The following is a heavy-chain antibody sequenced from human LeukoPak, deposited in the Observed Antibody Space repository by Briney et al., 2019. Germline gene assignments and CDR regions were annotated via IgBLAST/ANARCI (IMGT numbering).Heavy chain of an antibody. CDR3: ARVNSRWLRSHGGFYYYYMDV. V-gene: IGHV3-30*04. Sequence: PGGSLRLSCAASGFTFSSYAMHWVRQAPGKGLEWVAVISYDGSNKYYAGSVKGRFTISRDNSKNTLYLQMNSLRAEDTAVYYCARVNSRWLRSHGGFYYYYMDVWGKGTTVTISS. CDR1: GFTFSSYA. D-gene: IGHD5-12*01. J-gene: IGHJ6*03. CDR2: ISYDGSNK.